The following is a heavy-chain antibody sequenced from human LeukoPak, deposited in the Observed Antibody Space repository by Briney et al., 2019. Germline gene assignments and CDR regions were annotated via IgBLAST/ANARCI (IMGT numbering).Heavy chain of an antibody. CDR3: AKDWAQ. D-gene: IGHD3-16*01. CDR2: IRYDGSDK. Sequence: GGPLRLSCVTSGFTFRSFGMHWVRQAPGKGLEWVAFIRYDGSDKYHVDSVKGRFTISRDNSKNTLYLQMNSLRAEDTAVYYCAKDWAQWGQGTLVTVSS. J-gene: IGHJ4*02. CDR1: GFTFRSFG. V-gene: IGHV3-30*02.